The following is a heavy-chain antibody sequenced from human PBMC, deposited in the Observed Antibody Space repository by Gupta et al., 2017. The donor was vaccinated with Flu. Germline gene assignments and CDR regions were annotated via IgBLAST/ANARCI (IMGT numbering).Heavy chain of an antibody. Sequence: ACIRQPPGKRLEWIGNIHYSGTTSYNPALKSRLTISEDMSKNKFSLNLTSVTAADTAVYFCARSFTGDYFDSWGQGTLVSVSS. CDR3: ARSFTGDYFDS. V-gene: IGHV4-39*01. J-gene: IGHJ4*02. CDR2: IHYSGTT. D-gene: IGHD7-27*01.